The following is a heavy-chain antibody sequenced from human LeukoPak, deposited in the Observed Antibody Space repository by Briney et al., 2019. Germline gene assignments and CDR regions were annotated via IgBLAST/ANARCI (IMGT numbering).Heavy chain of an antibody. CDR1: GGSFSGYY. V-gene: IGHV4-34*01. CDR2: INHGVST. CDR3: ASREGH. Sequence: SETLSLTCAVYGGSFSGYYWNWIRQPPGKGLEWIGEINHGVSTNYNPSLMSRVTISVDTSKNHFSLKLSSVTAADTAVYYCASREGHWGQETLVTVSS. J-gene: IGHJ4*02. D-gene: IGHD1-26*01.